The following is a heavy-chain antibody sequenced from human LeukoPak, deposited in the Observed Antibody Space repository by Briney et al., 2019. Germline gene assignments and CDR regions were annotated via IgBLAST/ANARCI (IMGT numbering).Heavy chain of an antibody. CDR2: LGGSGEST. V-gene: IGHV3-23*01. D-gene: IGHD3-16*01. J-gene: IGHJ2*01. Sequence: GGSLRLSCAASGFNFRKFATNWVRQPPGKGLEWVSGLGGSGESTFHADTVKGRFTISRDNSKNMLYLQMDSLRGEDTAMYYCAKVLSDWYFDLWGPGTLVTVSS. CDR1: GFNFRKFA. CDR3: AKVLSDWYFDL.